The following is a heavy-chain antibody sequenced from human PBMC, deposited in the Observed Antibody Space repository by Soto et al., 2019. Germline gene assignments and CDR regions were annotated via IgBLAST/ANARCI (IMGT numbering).Heavy chain of an antibody. CDR3: ARSGGGSGWL. D-gene: IGHD6-19*01. CDR2: ICDSGST. CDR1: GDFVSSGSKC. V-gene: IGHV4-61*01. Sequence: QVQLQESGPGLVKPSETLSLTCTVSGDFVSSGSKCWSWIRQPPGKALEWIAYICDSGSTNYKPSLKSRVTISRDTSKNQFSLKMTSVTAEDTAVYYCARSGGGSGWLGGQGTLVTVSS. J-gene: IGHJ4*02.